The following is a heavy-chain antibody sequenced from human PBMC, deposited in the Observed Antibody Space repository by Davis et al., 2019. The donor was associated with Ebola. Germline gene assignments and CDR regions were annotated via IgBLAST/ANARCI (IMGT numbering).Heavy chain of an antibody. CDR2: ISQSGTT. CDR1: GDSISTTFW. Sequence: PSETLSLTCAVSGDSISTTFWWSWVRQFPGKGLEWIGGISQSGTTKYNPSLKSRGFISVDNSKNQLSLEVTSMTAADMAVYYCVREGDCRGGGCTTTTNWFDRWGRGTLVTVSS. V-gene: IGHV4-4*02. D-gene: IGHD2-15*01. J-gene: IGHJ5*02. CDR3: VREGDCRGGGCTTTTNWFDR.